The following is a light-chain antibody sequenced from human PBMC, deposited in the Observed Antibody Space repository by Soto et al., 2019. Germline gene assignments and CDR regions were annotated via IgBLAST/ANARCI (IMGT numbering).Light chain of an antibody. CDR1: SSNIGAGYG. Sequence: QAVVTQPPSVSGAPGQRVTISCTGNSSNIGAGYGVHWYQQLPGTAPKLLIYGNSNRPSGVPDRFSGSKSGTSASLAITGLQAEDEADYYCQSYDSSLSGGVFGGGTKVTVL. CDR2: GNS. J-gene: IGLJ3*02. CDR3: QSYDSSLSGGV. V-gene: IGLV1-40*01.